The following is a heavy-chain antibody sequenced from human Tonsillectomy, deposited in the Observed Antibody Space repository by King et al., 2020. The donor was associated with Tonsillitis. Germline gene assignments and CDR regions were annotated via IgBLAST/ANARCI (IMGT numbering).Heavy chain of an antibody. Sequence: QLVQSGGGLVQPGESLRLSCAASGFTFGNYWMTWVRQAPGKGLEWVANMNEDGSIKYYVDSVRGRFSISRDNAKNSLYLQMNSLRAEDTALYYCARGDSHSGDYWGQGTLVTVSS. CDR1: GFTFGNYW. V-gene: IGHV3-7*03. CDR3: ARGDSHSGDY. D-gene: IGHD3-10*01. J-gene: IGHJ4*02. CDR2: MNEDGSIK.